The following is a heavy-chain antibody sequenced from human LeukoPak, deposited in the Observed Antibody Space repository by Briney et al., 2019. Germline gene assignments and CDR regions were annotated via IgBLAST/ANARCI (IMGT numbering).Heavy chain of an antibody. Sequence: GGSLRLSCAASGFTFSSYEMNWVRQAPGKGLEWVSYISSFGSTIYYADSVKGRFTISRDNAKNSLYLQMNSLRAEDTAVHYCARGPITGTTYFDYWGQGALVTVSS. V-gene: IGHV3-48*03. CDR2: ISSFGSTI. D-gene: IGHD1-7*01. CDR3: ARGPITGTTYFDY. J-gene: IGHJ4*02. CDR1: GFTFSSYE.